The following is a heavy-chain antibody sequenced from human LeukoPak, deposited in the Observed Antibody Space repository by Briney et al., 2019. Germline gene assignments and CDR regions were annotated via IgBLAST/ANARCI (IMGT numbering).Heavy chain of an antibody. CDR2: IKQDGSEK. CDR3: ASLRDYTRAVFDY. Sequence: RGSLRLSCAASGVTFSSNVMSSGLQAPGKGLEWGANIKQDGSEKYYVDSVKGRFTISRDNAKNSLYLQMNSLRAEDTAVYYCASLRDYTRAVFDYWGQGTLVTVSS. V-gene: IGHV3-7*03. CDR1: GVTFSSNV. J-gene: IGHJ4*02. D-gene: IGHD3-16*01.